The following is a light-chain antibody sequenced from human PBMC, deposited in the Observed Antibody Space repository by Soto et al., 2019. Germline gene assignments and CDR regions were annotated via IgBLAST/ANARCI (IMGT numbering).Light chain of an antibody. CDR3: CSYAGSGTFV. V-gene: IGLV2-23*02. Sequence: QSALTHPASVSGSPGQSITISCTGTRSDVGSYNLVSWYQQHPGKAPKLMIYEVSKRPSGVSNRFSGSKSGNTTSLTISGLQAEDEADYYCCSYAGSGTFVFGTGTKVTVL. CDR1: RSDVGSYNL. J-gene: IGLJ1*01. CDR2: EVS.